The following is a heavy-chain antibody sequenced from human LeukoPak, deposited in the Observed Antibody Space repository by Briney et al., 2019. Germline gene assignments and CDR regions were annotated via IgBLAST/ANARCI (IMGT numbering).Heavy chain of an antibody. J-gene: IGHJ4*02. V-gene: IGHV3-23*01. CDR2: ISGSGGTT. Sequence: PGGSLTLSCVAAGFTFSNYVMSWVRQTPGKGLEWVSSISGSGGTTYYADSMKGRFTISRGNSRNTLYLQMNSLRAEDTALYYCAKDRVSSVTTNYFDYWGQGTLLTVSS. CDR1: GFTFSNYV. D-gene: IGHD4-17*01. CDR3: AKDRVSSVTTNYFDY.